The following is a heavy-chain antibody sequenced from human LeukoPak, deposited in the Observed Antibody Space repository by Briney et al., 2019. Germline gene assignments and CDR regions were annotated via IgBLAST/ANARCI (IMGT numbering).Heavy chain of an antibody. J-gene: IGHJ4*02. Sequence: PSETLSLTCTVSGGSISSYYWSWIRQPPGKGLEWIGYIYYSGSTNYNPSLKSRVTISVDTSKNQFSLKLSSVTAADTAVYYCASSGTTGGYYSWGQGTLVTVSS. D-gene: IGHD1-1*01. V-gene: IGHV4-59*01. CDR3: ASSGTTGGYYS. CDR2: IYYSGST. CDR1: GGSISSYY.